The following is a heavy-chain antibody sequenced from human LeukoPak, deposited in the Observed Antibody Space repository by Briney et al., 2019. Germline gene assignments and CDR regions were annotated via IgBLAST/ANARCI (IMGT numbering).Heavy chain of an antibody. CDR3: ALLTGHYLFDY. Sequence: ASVKVSCKASGYTFTDYYIHWVRQAPGHGLEWMGIINPSDGSASYIEKFQGRVTMTRDTSTSTVYMELNSLRSEDTAVYYCALLTGHYLFDYWGQGTLVTVSS. CDR1: GYTFTDYY. D-gene: IGHD3-9*01. J-gene: IGHJ4*02. V-gene: IGHV1-46*01. CDR2: INPSDGSA.